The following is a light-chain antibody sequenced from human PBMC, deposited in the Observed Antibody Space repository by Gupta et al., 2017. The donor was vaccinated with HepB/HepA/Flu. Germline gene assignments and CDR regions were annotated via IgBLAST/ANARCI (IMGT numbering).Light chain of an antibody. J-gene: IGLJ2*01. CDR1: NSNSGTYN. CDR3: AAWDDSMWGL. CDR2: RNN. Sequence: QSVLTQPPSASWTPGQRVTVSCAGSNSNSGTYNVYCYQQGPGTTPNLLLYRNNQRPAGVPDGFSGSKSGTAASLAISGLRAEDEADYYCAAWDDSMWGLFGGGTKLTVL. V-gene: IGLV1-47*01.